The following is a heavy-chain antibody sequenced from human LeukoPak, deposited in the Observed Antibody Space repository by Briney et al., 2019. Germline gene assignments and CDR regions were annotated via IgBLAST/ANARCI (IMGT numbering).Heavy chain of an antibody. J-gene: IGHJ4*02. CDR1: GFAFGDSA. Sequence: GGSLRLSCTASGFAFGDSAMTWVRQAPGKRLEWVGFIRSKAYGGATEYAASVKGRFTISRDDSKSIAYLQMNGLKTEDTAVYYCAALPGVLIAYSPLHYWGQGTLVTVSS. V-gene: IGHV3-49*04. D-gene: IGHD2-8*01. CDR3: AALPGVLIAYSPLHY. CDR2: IRSKAYGGAT.